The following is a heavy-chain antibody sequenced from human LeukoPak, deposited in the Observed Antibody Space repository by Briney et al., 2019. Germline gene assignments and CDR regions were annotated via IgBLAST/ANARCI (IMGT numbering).Heavy chain of an antibody. CDR3: AKDYSSSWYVRVYVNDY. Sequence: GGSLRLSCAASGFTFSSYAMSWVRQAPGKGLEWVSAISGSGGSTYYADSVKGRFTISRDNSKNTLYLQMNSLRAEDTAVYYCAKDYSSSWYVRVYVNDYWGQGTLVTVSS. D-gene: IGHD6-13*01. J-gene: IGHJ4*02. CDR2: ISGSGGST. CDR1: GFTFSSYA. V-gene: IGHV3-23*01.